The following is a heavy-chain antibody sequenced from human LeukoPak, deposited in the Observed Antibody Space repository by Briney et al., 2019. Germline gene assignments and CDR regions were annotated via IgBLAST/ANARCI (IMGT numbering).Heavy chain of an antibody. J-gene: IGHJ6*03. CDR2: ISSSSSYI. Sequence: GGSLRLSCVVSGFTFSSYSVNWVSQSPGKGLEWVSYISSSSSYIHYADSVKGRFTISRDNAKNSLYLQMNSLRAEDTAVYYCARDDILTGSRGTFYYYMDVWGKGTTVTVSS. CDR3: ARDDILTGSRGTFYYYMDV. CDR1: GFTFSSYS. V-gene: IGHV3-21*01. D-gene: IGHD3-9*01.